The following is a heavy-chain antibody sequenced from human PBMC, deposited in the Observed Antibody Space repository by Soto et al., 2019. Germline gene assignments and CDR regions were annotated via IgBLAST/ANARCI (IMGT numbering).Heavy chain of an antibody. D-gene: IGHD2-8*01. V-gene: IGHV1-2*04. CDR1: GYSFTDYH. CDR2: INPKSGGT. J-gene: IGHJ6*02. CDR3: ARGDSTDCSNGVCSFFYNHDMDV. Sequence: ASVKVSCKASGYSFTDYHIHWVRQAPGQGLEWLGRINPKSGGTSTAQKFQGWVTMTTDTSISAASMELTRLTSDDTAIYYCARGDSTDCSNGVCSFFYNHDMDVWGQGTTVTVSS.